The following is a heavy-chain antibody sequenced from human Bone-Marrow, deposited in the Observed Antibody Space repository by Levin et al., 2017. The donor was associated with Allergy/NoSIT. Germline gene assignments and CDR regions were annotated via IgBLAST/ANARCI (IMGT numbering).Heavy chain of an antibody. CDR3: ARGSCSSTSCLDS. D-gene: IGHD2-2*01. Sequence: RAGGSLRLSCAASGFTFSGFWMHWVRQVPGKGLVWVSHINSDGSDTNYADSVKGRFTFSRDNAKNTLYLQMNSLRVEDTALYYCARGSCSSTSCLDSWGQGTLVTVSS. V-gene: IGHV3-74*01. J-gene: IGHJ4*02. CDR1: GFTFSGFW. CDR2: INSDGSDT.